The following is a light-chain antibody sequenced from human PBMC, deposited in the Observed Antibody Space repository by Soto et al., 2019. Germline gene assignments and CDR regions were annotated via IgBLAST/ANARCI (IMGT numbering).Light chain of an antibody. CDR2: AAS. CDR3: QQYGSTPIT. Sequence: EVVLTQSPGTLSLSPGERATLSCRASQRVSSSYLAWYQQKAGQAPRLLINAASSRATGIPDRFSGSGSGTDFTLTISRLEPEDFAVYYCQQYGSTPITFGLGTRLEIK. J-gene: IGKJ5*01. CDR1: QRVSSSY. V-gene: IGKV3-20*01.